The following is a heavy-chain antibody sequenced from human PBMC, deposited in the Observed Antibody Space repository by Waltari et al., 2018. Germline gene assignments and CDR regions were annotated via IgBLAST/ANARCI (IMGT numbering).Heavy chain of an antibody. CDR1: GGSISSHY. CDR2: IYYSGST. CDR3: ARDNSVFYYFDY. Sequence: QVQLQESGPGLVKPSETLSLTCTVSGGSISSHYWSWIRQPPGKGLEWIGYIYYSGSTNYNPSLKSRVTISVDTSKNQFSLKLSSVTAADTAVYYWARDNSVFYYFDYWGQGTLVTVSS. V-gene: IGHV4-59*11. J-gene: IGHJ4*02. D-gene: IGHD1-20*01.